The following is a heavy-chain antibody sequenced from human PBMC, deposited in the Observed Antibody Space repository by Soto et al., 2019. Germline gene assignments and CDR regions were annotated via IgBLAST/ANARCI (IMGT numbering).Heavy chain of an antibody. J-gene: IGHJ6*02. CDR2: ISYDGSNK. V-gene: IGHV3-30*18. Sequence: QVQLVESGGGVVQPGRSLRLSCAASGFTFSSYGMHWVRQAPGKGLEWVAVISYDGSNKYYADSVKGRFTISRDNSKNTLYLQMNSLRAEDTAVYYCAKDLARVSSSSWSVYYYGMDVWGQGTTVTVSS. CDR1: GFTFSSYG. CDR3: AKDLARVSSSSWSVYYYGMDV. D-gene: IGHD6-13*01.